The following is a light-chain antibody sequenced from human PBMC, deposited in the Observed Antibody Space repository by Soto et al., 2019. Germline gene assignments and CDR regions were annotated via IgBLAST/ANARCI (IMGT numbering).Light chain of an antibody. CDR1: NIGSKA. J-gene: IGLJ2*01. CDR3: QVWDSSSDLGV. Sequence: SYELTRPHSLSVATAQMARITCGTNNIGSKAVHWSQQKPGQDPVLVIYGDSNRPSGIPERFSDSNPGNTATLTISRIEAGDEADYYCQVWDSSSDLGVFGGGTKLTVL. V-gene: IGLV3-12*02. CDR2: GDS.